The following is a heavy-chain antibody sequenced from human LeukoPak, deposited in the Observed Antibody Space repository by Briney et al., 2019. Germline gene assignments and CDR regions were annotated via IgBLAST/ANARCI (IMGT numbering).Heavy chain of an antibody. D-gene: IGHD3-10*02. Sequence: GSLRLSCEASGFTFSSYETNWVRQAPGKGLEWVSYISSGGSTLYYADSVKGRFTISRDNAKNSLYLQMNSLRAEDTAFYYCARDLHYYVAMDVWGQGTTVTVSS. CDR3: ARDLHYYVAMDV. V-gene: IGHV3-48*03. CDR2: ISSGGSTL. J-gene: IGHJ6*02. CDR1: GFTFSSYE.